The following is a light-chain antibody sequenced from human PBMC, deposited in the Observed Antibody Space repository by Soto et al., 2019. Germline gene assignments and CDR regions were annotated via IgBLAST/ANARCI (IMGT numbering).Light chain of an antibody. Sequence: QSALTQPASVSGSPGQSITISCTGTSSDVGGYNYVSWYQQHPGKAPKLMIYDVCNRPSGVSNRFSGSKSGNTASLTISGLQAEDEADYYCSSYTSSSTLVVFGGGTKVTVL. J-gene: IGLJ2*01. V-gene: IGLV2-14*01. CDR3: SSYTSSSTLVV. CDR1: SSDVGGYNY. CDR2: DVC.